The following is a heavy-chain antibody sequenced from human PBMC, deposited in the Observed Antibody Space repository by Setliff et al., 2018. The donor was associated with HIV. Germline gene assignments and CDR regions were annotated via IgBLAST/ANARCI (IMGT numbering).Heavy chain of an antibody. V-gene: IGHV4-31*03. Sequence: SETLSLTCTVSGGSISSGGYYWNWIRQHPGKGLEWIGYIYSSGGTYYNPSLKSRVTISLDTSNNLFSLKLSSVTAADTAVYYCAIRSRLGGRSSDYYGMDVWGQGTTVTVSS. CDR1: GGSISSGGYY. J-gene: IGHJ6*01. CDR2: IYSSGGT. D-gene: IGHD3-16*01. CDR3: AIRSRLGGRSSDYYGMDV.